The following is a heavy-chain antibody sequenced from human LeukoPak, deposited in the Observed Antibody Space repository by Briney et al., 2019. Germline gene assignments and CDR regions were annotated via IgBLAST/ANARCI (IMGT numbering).Heavy chain of an antibody. D-gene: IGHD6-19*01. CDR2: IKQDGSEK. Sequence: PGGSLRLSCAASGFTFSDYWMTWVRQAPGKGLEWVANIKQDGSEKYYVDSVKGRFTISRDNAKKSLYLQMNSLRAEDTAVYYCARVREYSSGWYHFYYYYYYMDVWGKGTTVTISS. CDR1: GFTFSDYW. J-gene: IGHJ6*03. V-gene: IGHV3-7*01. CDR3: ARVREYSSGWYHFYYYYYYMDV.